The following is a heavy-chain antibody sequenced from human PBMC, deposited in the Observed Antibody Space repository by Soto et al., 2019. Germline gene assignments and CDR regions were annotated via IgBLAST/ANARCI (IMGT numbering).Heavy chain of an antibody. Sequence: GSLRLSCAASGFIFSNAWINWVRQAPGKGLEWVGRIKSKADGGTTDFAAPVKGRFAISRDDSMNMMYMQMSSLRTEDTAVYYCTTDYYINIPIVGTDYLGHGTLVTVSS. V-gene: IGHV3-15*07. CDR3: TTDYYINIPIVGTDY. CDR2: IKSKADGGTT. CDR1: GFIFSNAW. D-gene: IGHD3-10*01. J-gene: IGHJ4*01.